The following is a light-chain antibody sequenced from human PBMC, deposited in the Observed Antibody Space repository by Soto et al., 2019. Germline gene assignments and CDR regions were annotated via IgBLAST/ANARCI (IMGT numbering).Light chain of an antibody. J-gene: IGKJ5*01. Sequence: EIVLTQSPASLSVSPGERATLSCMAIQSVRSKVDWYQQKAGKAPSLVIYDTYIRATGIPARFSGSGFGTEFTLTISSLQPEDFALYFCQQYANWPKTFGQGTRLEIK. CDR1: QSVRSK. CDR3: QQYANWPKT. CDR2: DTY. V-gene: IGKV3-15*01.